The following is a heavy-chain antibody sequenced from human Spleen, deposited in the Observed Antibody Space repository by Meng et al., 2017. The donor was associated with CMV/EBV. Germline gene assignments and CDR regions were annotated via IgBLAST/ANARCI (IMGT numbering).Heavy chain of an antibody. V-gene: IGHV4-39*07. J-gene: IGHJ4*02. CDR3: ARGYSSGDGFWDY. CDR1: GGSISSSSYY. CDR2: IYYSGST. D-gene: IGHD6-19*01. Sequence: PPLQESGPGLVKPSETLSLTCTVSGGSISSSSYYWGWIRQPPGKGLEWIGSIYYSGSTYYNPSLKSRVTISVDTSKNQFSLKLSSVTAADTAVYYCARGYSSGDGFWDYWGQGTLVTVSS.